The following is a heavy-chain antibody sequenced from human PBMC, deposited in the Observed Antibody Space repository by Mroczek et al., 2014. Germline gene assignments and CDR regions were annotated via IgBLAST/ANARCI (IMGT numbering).Heavy chain of an antibody. Sequence: VQLVQSGGGLVQPGGSLRLSCAASGFTFSSYAMSWVRQAPGKGLEWVSAISGSGGSTYYADSVKGRFTISRDNSKNTLYLQMNSLRAEDTAVYYCAKWSIFGVVIPYYYYGMDVWGQGTTVTVSS. V-gene: IGHV3-23*04. D-gene: IGHD3-3*01. J-gene: IGHJ6*02. CDR2: ISGSGGST. CDR1: GFTFSSYA. CDR3: AKWSIFGVVIPYYYYGMDV.